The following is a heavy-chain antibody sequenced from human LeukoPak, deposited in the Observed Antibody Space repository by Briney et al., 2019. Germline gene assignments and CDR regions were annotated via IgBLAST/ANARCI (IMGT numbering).Heavy chain of an antibody. CDR3: ARGPPIVVVVAATRGFDY. CDR1: GGSFSGYY. D-gene: IGHD2-15*01. CDR2: INHSGST. V-gene: IGHV4-34*01. Sequence: SETLSLTCAVYGGSFSGYYWSWIRQPPGKGLEWIGEINHSGSTNYNPSLKSRVTISVDTSKNQFSLKLSSVTAADTAVYYCARGPPIVVVVAATRGFDYWGQGTLVTVSS. J-gene: IGHJ4*02.